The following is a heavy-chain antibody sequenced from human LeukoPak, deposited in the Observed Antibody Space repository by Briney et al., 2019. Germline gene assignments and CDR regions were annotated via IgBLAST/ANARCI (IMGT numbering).Heavy chain of an antibody. D-gene: IGHD2-2*01. CDR3: ARDRGGTSLNWFDP. V-gene: IGHV4-4*07. CDR2: IYTSGST. CDR1: GGSISSYY. Sequence: PSETLSLICTVSGGSISSYYWSWIRQPTGKGLEWIGRIYTSGSTNYNPSLKSRVTMSVDTSKNQFSLKLSSVTAADTAVYYCARDRGGTSLNWFDPWGQGTLVTVSS. J-gene: IGHJ5*02.